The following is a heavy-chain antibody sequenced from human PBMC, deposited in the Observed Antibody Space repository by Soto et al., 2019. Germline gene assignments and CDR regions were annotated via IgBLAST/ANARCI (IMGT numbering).Heavy chain of an antibody. CDR2: AYYRGST. CDR3: ARAYSTSPSWFDP. Sequence: QVQLQEPGPGLVKPSETLSLTCTVSGGSISNYYWNWIRQPPGKRLEYIGYAYYRGSTNYNPSLESRVTISLDTSKNQLSRRLNSVTAAETAVYYCARAYSTSPSWFDPWGQGTLVIVSS. J-gene: IGHJ5*02. CDR1: GGSISNYY. D-gene: IGHD6-6*01. V-gene: IGHV4-59*01.